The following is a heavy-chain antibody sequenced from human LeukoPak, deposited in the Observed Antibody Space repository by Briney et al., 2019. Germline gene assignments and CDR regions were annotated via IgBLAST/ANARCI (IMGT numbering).Heavy chain of an antibody. CDR1: GFTFSSYS. CDR3: ARVPGLRWERVQEAFDI. Sequence: PGGSLRLSCAASGFTFSSYSMNWVRQAPGKGLEWVSYISSSSSTIYYADSVKGRFTISRDNAKNSLYLQMNSLRDEDTAVYYCARVPGLRWERVQEAFDIWGQGTMVTVSS. CDR2: ISSSSSTI. D-gene: IGHD4-23*01. J-gene: IGHJ3*02. V-gene: IGHV3-48*02.